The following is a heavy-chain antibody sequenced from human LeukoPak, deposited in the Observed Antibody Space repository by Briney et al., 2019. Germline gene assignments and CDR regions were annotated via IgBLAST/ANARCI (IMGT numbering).Heavy chain of an antibody. CDR3: ARETCSSTSCYLAAVSWFDP. V-gene: IGHV1-2*02. CDR2: INPNSGGT. D-gene: IGHD2-2*01. J-gene: IGHJ5*02. Sequence: SVKVSCKSSGYTFTGYYMHWVRQAPGQGLEWMGWINPNSGGTNYAQKFQGRVTMTRDTSISTAYMELSRLRSDDTAVYYCARETCSSTSCYLAAVSWFDPWGQGTLVTASS. CDR1: GYTFTGYY.